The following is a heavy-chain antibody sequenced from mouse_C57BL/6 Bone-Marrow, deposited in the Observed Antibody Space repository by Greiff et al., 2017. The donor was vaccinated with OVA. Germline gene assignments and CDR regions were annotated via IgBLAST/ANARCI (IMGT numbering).Heavy chain of an antibody. CDR3: VREGAGRTGYAMDY. V-gene: IGHV10-3*01. J-gene: IGHJ4*01. CDR2: IRSKSSNYAT. CDR1: GFTFNTYA. Sequence: EVQLVESGGGLVQPKGSLKLSCAASGFTFNTYAMHWVRQAPGKGLEWVARIRSKSSNYATYYADSVKDRFTISRDDSQSMLYLQMNNLKTEDTAMYYCVREGAGRTGYAMDYWGQGTSVTVSS.